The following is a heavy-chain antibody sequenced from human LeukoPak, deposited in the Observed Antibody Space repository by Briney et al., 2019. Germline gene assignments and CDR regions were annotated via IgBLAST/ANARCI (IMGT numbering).Heavy chain of an antibody. Sequence: SQTLSLTCTVSGGSISSGGYYWSWIRQHPGKGLEWIGYIYYSGSTYYNPSLKSRLTISVDTSKNQFSLKLSSVTAADTAVYYCARSYYYGSGSYFDYWGQGTLVTVSS. CDR3: ARSYYYGSGSYFDY. J-gene: IGHJ4*02. CDR1: GGSISSGGYY. CDR2: IYYSGST. D-gene: IGHD3-10*01. V-gene: IGHV4-31*03.